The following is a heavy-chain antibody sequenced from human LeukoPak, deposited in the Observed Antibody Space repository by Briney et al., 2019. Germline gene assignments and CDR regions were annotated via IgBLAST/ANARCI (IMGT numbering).Heavy chain of an antibody. D-gene: IGHD3-22*01. CDR2: IDPSDSYT. CDR3: ARRWFDTNGYYAFDY. J-gene: IGHJ4*02. V-gene: IGHV5-10-1*01. CDR1: GYRFTTYW. Sequence: PGESLKISCKVSGYRFTTYWITWVRQVPGKGLEWIGRIDPSDSYTNYRPSFQGHVTFSADKSISTAYLQWSSLTASDTGIYYCARRWFDTNGYYAFDYWGQGTLVTVSS.